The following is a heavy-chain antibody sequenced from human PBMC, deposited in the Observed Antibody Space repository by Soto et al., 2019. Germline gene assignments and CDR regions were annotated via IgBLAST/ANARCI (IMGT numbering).Heavy chain of an antibody. CDR3: ARDRKLVIPGNYYYYGMDV. V-gene: IGHV4-59*01. J-gene: IGHJ6*02. CDR1: GGSIRDYF. D-gene: IGHD3-9*01. Sequence: SETLSLTCSVSGGSIRDYFWTWIRQPPGKGLEWIGYISSSGTINYNSSLKSRVTISLDTSRNHFSLKLSSVTAADTAVYFCARDRKLVIPGNYYYYGMDVWGQGTTVTVPS. CDR2: ISSSGTI.